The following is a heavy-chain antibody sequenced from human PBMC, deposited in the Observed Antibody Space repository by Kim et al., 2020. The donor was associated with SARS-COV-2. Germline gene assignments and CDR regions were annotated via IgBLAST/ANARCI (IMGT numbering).Heavy chain of an antibody. Sequence: SETLSLTCTVSGGSISSSSYYWGWIRQPPGKGLEWIGSIYYSGSTYYNPSLKSRVTISVDTSKNQFSLKLSSVTAADTAVYYCARPGPRVRDKSWGTPSEFDPWGQGTLVTVSS. D-gene: IGHD6-13*01. CDR1: GGSISSSSYY. V-gene: IGHV4-39*01. CDR2: IYYSGST. CDR3: ARPGPRVRDKSWGTPSEFDP. J-gene: IGHJ5*02.